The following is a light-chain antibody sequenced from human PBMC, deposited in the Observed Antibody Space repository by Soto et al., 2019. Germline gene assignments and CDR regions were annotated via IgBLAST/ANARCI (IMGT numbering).Light chain of an antibody. Sequence: EIVLTQYPGTMSLSPGERATLSCRASQSVSSHYLAWYQQKPAQAPRLLIYGASNRATGIPDRFSGSGSGTDITLTISRLEPEDFAVYYCQLYGSSPYTFGRGDQAGDQT. V-gene: IGKV3-20*01. CDR3: QLYGSSPYT. CDR2: GAS. CDR1: QSVSSHY. J-gene: IGKJ2*01.